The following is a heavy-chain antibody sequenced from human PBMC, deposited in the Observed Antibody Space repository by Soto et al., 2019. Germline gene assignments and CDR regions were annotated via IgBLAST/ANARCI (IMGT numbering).Heavy chain of an antibody. CDR3: ARAHVFVQGDY. CDR1: GGSFNRHT. J-gene: IGHJ4*02. V-gene: IGHV1-69*01. CDR2: IIPIFGTA. D-gene: IGHD3-16*01. Sequence: QVQLVQSGAEVRKPGSSVRVSCKASGGSFNRHTISWVRQAPGQGLEWMGGIIPIFGTANHAQKFQGRVTIIADESTSTVYMELSSLRSEDTAVYYCARAHVFVQGDYWGQGTLVTVSS.